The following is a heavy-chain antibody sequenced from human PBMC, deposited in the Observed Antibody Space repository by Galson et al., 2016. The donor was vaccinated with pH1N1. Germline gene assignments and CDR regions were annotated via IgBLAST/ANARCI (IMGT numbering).Heavy chain of an antibody. CDR2: INSDGSIK. D-gene: IGHD1-1*01. CDR1: GFSFSTHW. Sequence: SLRLSCAVSGFSFSTHWMHWVRQVPGRGLVWVAHINSDGSIKRYGESVKGRFTVSRDNAESKLYLQMDNLRAEDTAIYYCAGLDDNDGADSWGRGTLVTVSS. CDR3: AGLDDNDGADS. J-gene: IGHJ2*01. V-gene: IGHV3-74*01.